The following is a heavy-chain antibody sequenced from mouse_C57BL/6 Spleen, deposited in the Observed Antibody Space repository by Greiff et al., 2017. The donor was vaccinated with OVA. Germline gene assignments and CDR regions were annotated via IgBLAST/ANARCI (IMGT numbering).Heavy chain of an antibody. CDR2: IDPSDSYT. V-gene: IGHV1-69*01. D-gene: IGHD1-1*01. Sequence: QVQLKQPGAELVMPGASVKLSCKASGYTFTSYWMHWVKQRPGQGLEWIGEIDPSDSYTNYNQKFKGKSTLTVDKSSSTAYMQISSLTSEDSAVYYCARSLTTVVAPYFDYWGQGTTLTVSS. CDR3: ARSLTTVVAPYFDY. CDR1: GYTFTSYW. J-gene: IGHJ2*01.